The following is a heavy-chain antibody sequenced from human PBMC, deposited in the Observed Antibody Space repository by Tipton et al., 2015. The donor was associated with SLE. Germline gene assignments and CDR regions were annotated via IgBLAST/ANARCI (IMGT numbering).Heavy chain of an antibody. CDR3: RLTLTGYYEFDY. CDR2: ISPYNHKT. V-gene: IGHV1-18*01. J-gene: IGHJ4*02. D-gene: IGHD3-9*01. CDR1: GYTFTSYG. Sequence: QLVQSGAEVKKPGASVKVSCKASGYTFTSYGISWMRQVPGQGLEWMGWISPYNHKTDYAQKLQGRVTMTTDTSTSTAYMELRSLRSDDTAVYYCRLTLTGYYEFDYWGQGTLVTVSS.